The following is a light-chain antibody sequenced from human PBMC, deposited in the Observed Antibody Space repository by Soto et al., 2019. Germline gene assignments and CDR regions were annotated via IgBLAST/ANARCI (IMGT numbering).Light chain of an antibody. V-gene: IGKV4-1*01. CDR1: QIVLYSSNNKNY. Sequence: DIVMTHSPDSLSVSLGERATINCDSSQIVLYSSNNKNYLAWYQQKPGQPPKLLIYWASTRESGVPDRFSGSGSGTDFTLTISSLQAEDVAVYYCQQYYSTPITFGQGTRLEIK. CDR3: QQYYSTPIT. J-gene: IGKJ5*01. CDR2: WAS.